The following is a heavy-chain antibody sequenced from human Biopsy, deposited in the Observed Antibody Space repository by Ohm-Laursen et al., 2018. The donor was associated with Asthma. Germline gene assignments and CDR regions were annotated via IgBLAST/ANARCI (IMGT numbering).Heavy chain of an antibody. CDR2: IYYSGTT. V-gene: IGHV4-39*01. Sequence: SDTLSLTCSLSSGSGGYMRSGNYYRGWVRQPPGKGLEGSGSIYYSGTTNYNPSLESRVTVCANSSKNQFSQKLTSVTAADTAVYYCVRGSSSWHHGPFHYYYGLDVWGQGTTATVSS. J-gene: IGHJ6*02. D-gene: IGHD6-13*01. CDR3: VRGSSSWHHGPFHYYYGLDV. CDR1: SGSGGYMRSGNYY.